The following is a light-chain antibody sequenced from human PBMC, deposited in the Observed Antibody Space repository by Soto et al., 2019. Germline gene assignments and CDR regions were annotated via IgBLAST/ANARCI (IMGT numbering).Light chain of an antibody. J-gene: IGKJ5*01. CDR2: DAS. CDR3: QQRSNWPT. CDR1: QSVSSSD. V-gene: IGKV3D-20*02. Sequence: EIVLTQSPGTLSLSPGERAILSCRASQSVSSSDLAWYKQKPGQAPRILIYDASNRATGIHARFSGSGSGTDFTLTISSLEPEDFAVYDCQQRSNWPTFGQGTRLEIK.